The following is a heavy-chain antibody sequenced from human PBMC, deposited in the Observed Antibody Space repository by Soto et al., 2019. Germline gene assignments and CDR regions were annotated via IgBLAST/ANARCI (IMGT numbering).Heavy chain of an antibody. CDR2: IYSGGST. CDR1: GFTVSSNY. V-gene: IGHV3-53*01. D-gene: IGHD1-7*01. CDR3: ARGITGTTSAFDI. Sequence: QPGGSLRLSCAASGFTVSSNYMSWVRQAPGKGLEWVSVIYSGGSTYYADSVKGRFTISRDNSKNTLYLQMNSLRAEDTAVYYCARGITGTTSAFDIWGQGTMVTVSS. J-gene: IGHJ3*02.